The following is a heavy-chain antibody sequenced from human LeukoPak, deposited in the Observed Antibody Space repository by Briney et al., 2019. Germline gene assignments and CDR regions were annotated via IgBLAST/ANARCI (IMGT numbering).Heavy chain of an antibody. CDR2: IYSDGST. CDR3: ARGSHYDSSGFTLFDL. CDR1: GFTVSSSY. Sequence: GGSLRLSCAASGFTVSSSYMSWVRQAPGKGLEWFSVIYSDGSTYYADSVKGRFAISRDNSQNTLYLQMNSLRAEDTAVYYCARGSHYDSSGFTLFDLWGRGTLVTVSS. V-gene: IGHV3-66*01. D-gene: IGHD3-22*01. J-gene: IGHJ2*01.